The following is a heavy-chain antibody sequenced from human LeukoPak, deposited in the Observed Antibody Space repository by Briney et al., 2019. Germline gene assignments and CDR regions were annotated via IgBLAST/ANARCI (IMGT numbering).Heavy chain of an antibody. CDR1: GYTFTGYY. CDR3: ARTPITMIVLGAFDI. J-gene: IGHJ3*02. D-gene: IGHD3-22*01. Sequence: ASVKVSCKASGYTFTGYYMHWVRQAPGQGLEWMGWINPNSGGTNYAQKFQGRGTMTRDTSISTAYMELSRLRSDDTAVYYCARTPITMIVLGAFDIWGQGTMVTVSS. V-gene: IGHV1-2*02. CDR2: INPNSGGT.